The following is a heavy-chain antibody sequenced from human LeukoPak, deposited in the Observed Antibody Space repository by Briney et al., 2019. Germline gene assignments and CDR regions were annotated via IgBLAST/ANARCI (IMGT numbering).Heavy chain of an antibody. D-gene: IGHD5-18*01. J-gene: IGHJ4*02. CDR3: AKDREYSYGNDY. V-gene: IGHV3-23*01. CDR2: ISGTGGST. Sequence: GGSLRLSCAASGFAFSSYAMTWVRQAPGKGLEWVSSISGTGGSTYYADSVKGRFTISRDNSRDTLYLQMNSLRADDTAVFYCAKDREYSYGNDYWGQGTLVTVSS. CDR1: GFAFSSYA.